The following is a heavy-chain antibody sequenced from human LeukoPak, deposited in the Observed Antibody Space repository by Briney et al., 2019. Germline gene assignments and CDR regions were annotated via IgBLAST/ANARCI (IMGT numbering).Heavy chain of an antibody. D-gene: IGHD1-26*01. V-gene: IGHV1-2*02. Sequence: GASVKVSCKASGYTFTAYYMHWVRQAPGQGLEWMGWINPNSGGTNYAQTFQGRVTMTRDTSISTAYMELSRLRSDDTAVYSCARGGQGAPLDYWGQGSLVTVSS. CDR2: INPNSGGT. CDR3: ARGGQGAPLDY. CDR1: GYTFTAYY. J-gene: IGHJ4*02.